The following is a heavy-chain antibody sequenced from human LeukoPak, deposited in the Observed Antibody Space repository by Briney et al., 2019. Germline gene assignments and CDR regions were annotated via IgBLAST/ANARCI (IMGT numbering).Heavy chain of an antibody. D-gene: IGHD5-12*01. Sequence: GGSLRLSCAASGFTFSSYGMHWVRQAPGKGLEWVAVISYDGSNKYYADSVKGRSTISRDNSKNTLYLQMNSLRAEDTAVYYCAKSGEMATMLYYFDYWGQGTLVTVSS. J-gene: IGHJ4*02. CDR1: GFTFSSYG. CDR3: AKSGEMATMLYYFDY. CDR2: ISYDGSNK. V-gene: IGHV3-30*18.